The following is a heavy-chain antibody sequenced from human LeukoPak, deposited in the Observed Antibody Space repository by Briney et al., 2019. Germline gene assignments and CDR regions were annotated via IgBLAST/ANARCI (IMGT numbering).Heavy chain of an antibody. Sequence: GGSLRFSCAASGFTFSTYGMHWVRQAPGKGLEWVAATSYDGNNKYYADSVKGRFTISRDNSKNTLFLQMNSLRAEDTAVYYCTFHYYDSSGPDAFDIWGQGTMVTVSS. J-gene: IGHJ3*02. CDR3: TFHYYDSSGPDAFDI. D-gene: IGHD3-22*01. CDR1: GFTFSTYG. V-gene: IGHV3-30*03. CDR2: TSYDGNNK.